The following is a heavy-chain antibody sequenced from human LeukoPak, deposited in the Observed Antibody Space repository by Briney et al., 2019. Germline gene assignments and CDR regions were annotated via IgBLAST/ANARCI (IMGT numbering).Heavy chain of an antibody. J-gene: IGHJ4*02. V-gene: IGHV1-69*05. CDR3: ARDDVGPELHS. D-gene: IGHD1-7*01. Sequence: GASVKVSCKASGGTFSMYAISWVRQAPGQGLEWMGRIIPIFGTANYAQKFQGRVTITTDESTRTAYMELTSLRSEDTALYYCARDDVGPELHSWGQGTLVTVSS. CDR2: IIPIFGTA. CDR1: GGTFSMYA.